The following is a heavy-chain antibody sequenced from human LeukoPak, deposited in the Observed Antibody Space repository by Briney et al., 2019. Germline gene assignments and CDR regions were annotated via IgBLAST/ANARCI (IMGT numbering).Heavy chain of an antibody. Sequence: GGSLRLSCAASGFTFISYNMNWVRQAPGKGLEWVSYISSSGNTMYYADSVKGRFTISRDNAKNSLYLQMNSLRAEDTAVYYCATESGTYSGTCFDYWGQGTLVTVSS. CDR3: ATESGTYSGTCFDY. CDR1: GFTFISYN. V-gene: IGHV3-48*01. CDR2: ISSSGNTM. D-gene: IGHD1-26*01. J-gene: IGHJ4*02.